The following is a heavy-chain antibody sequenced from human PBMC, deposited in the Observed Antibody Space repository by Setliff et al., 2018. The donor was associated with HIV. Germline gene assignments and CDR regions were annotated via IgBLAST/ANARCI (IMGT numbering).Heavy chain of an antibody. CDR2: IRYDGSHK. J-gene: IGHJ4*02. CDR3: AQDFKLGLSRYFDK. Sequence: PGGSLRLSCVVSGFTLSSYGMHWVRQAPGKGLEWVAFIRYDGSHKYYGDSVKGRFTISRDNSKNTVYLQMNSLRVEDTAMYYCAQDFKLGLSRYFDKWGQGTPVTVSS. CDR1: GFTLSSYG. D-gene: IGHD2-8*01. V-gene: IGHV3-30*02.